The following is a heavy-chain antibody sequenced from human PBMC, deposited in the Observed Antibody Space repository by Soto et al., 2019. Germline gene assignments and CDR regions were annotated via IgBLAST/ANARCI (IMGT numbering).Heavy chain of an antibody. V-gene: IGHV4-30-2*01. CDR2: IYHSGST. J-gene: IGHJ4*02. CDR3: SRGQVVAAQH. CDR1: GGSISSGGYS. D-gene: IGHD2-15*01. Sequence: QLQLQESGSGLVKPSQTLSLTCAVSGGSISSGGYSWSWIRQPPGKGLEWIGYIYHSGSTYYNPSLKCLVSITVDRSKNQFSLKLSSVTAADTAVYYGSRGQVVAAQHWGQGNPVTGSS.